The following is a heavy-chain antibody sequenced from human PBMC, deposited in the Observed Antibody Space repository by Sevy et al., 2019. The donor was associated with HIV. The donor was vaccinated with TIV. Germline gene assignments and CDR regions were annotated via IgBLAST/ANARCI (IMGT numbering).Heavy chain of an antibody. CDR3: ARQSKAAPLHWYFDL. V-gene: IGHV4-39*01. CDR2: IYYSGST. Sequence: SETLFLTCNVSGDSISSSSHYWGWVRQPPGKGLEWIGSIYYSGSTYYNPSLKSRVTIFEDTSKNQFSLNLNSVTVADTAIYYCARQSKAAPLHWYFDLWGRGTLVTVSS. J-gene: IGHJ2*01. D-gene: IGHD6-13*01. CDR1: GDSISSSSHY.